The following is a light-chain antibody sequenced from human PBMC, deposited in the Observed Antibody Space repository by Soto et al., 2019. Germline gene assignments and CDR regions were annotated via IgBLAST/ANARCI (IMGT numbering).Light chain of an antibody. CDR3: HQYDNLPQT. CDR1: QDIRNY. CDR2: DAS. Sequence: DIQMPQSPSSLSASVGDRVTITCQASQDIRNYLNWYQQKPGKAPTLLIYDASNLETGVPSRFSGSGSGTDFHFSISGLQPEDIATYYCHQYDNLPQTFGQGTKLEIK. V-gene: IGKV1-33*01. J-gene: IGKJ2*01.